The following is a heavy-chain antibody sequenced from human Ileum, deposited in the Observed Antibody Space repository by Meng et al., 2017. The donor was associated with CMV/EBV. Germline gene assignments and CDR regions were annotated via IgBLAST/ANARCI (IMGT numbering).Heavy chain of an antibody. CDR3: ARAAARGVPVDL. J-gene: IGHJ5*02. Sequence: ASGTWLLQPPETRSLTCTVTCAPLPSECWTCIRQHAGQELEWIVRIHPTGTTDDNPSLRSRVSMSLDKSKNQFSLKLTSVTAADTAVYYCARAAARGVPVDLWGQGTLVTVSS. CDR1: CAPLPSEC. V-gene: IGHV4-4*07. D-gene: IGHD3-10*01. CDR2: IHPTGTT.